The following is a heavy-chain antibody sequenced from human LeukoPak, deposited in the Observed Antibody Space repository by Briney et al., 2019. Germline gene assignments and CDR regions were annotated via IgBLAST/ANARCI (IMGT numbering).Heavy chain of an antibody. V-gene: IGHV3-30*18. CDR1: GITFSSYS. J-gene: IGHJ5*02. Sequence: VGFLRFSCAASGITFSSYSMHLVRQAPGKGLEWVAVISFDGSNKFYADSVKGRFTISRDNSKNTLYLQMNSLRAEDTAVYYCAKEGSPWGQGTLVTV. CDR2: ISFDGSNK. CDR3: AKEGSP.